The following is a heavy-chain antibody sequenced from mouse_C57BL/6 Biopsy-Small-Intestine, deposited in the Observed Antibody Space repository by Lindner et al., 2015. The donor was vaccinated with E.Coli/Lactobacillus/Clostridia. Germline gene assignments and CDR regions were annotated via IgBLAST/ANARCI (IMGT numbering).Heavy chain of an antibody. V-gene: IGHV14-1*01. D-gene: IGHD2-1*01. CDR3: TTRYYGNYETDY. CDR1: GFNIKDYY. J-gene: IGHJ4*01. CDR2: IDPEDGDT. Sequence: VQLQESGAELVRPGASVKLSCTASGFNIKDYYMHWVKQRHEQGLEWIGRIDPEDGDTEYAPKFQGKATMTADTSSNTAYLQLSSLTSEDTAVYYCTTRYYGNYETDYWGQGTSVTVSS.